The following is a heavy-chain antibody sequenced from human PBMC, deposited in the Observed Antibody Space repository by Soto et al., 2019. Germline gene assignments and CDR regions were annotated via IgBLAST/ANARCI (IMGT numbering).Heavy chain of an antibody. D-gene: IGHD3-10*02. CDR1: GGTFTSYA. CDR2: IIPIFGTA. CDR3: ARDVPRASDAFDI. Sequence: QVQLVQSGAEVKKPGSSVKVSCKASGGTFTSYAISWVRQAPGQGLEWMGGIIPIFGTANYAQKFQGRVTITADESTSTAYMEMSSLRSEDTAVYYGARDVPRASDAFDIWGQGTMVTVSS. V-gene: IGHV1-69*12. J-gene: IGHJ3*02.